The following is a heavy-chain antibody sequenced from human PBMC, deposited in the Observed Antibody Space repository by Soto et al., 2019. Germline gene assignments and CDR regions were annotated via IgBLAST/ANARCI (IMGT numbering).Heavy chain of an antibody. CDR1: GGTFSSYA. Sequence: QVQLVQSGAEVKKPGSSVKVSCKASGGTFSSYAISWVRQAPGQGLEWMGGIIPIFGTANYAQKFQGRVTITADESTSTADMELSSLRSEDTAVYYCARNSRDGYNSPCDYWGQGTLVTVSS. J-gene: IGHJ4*02. CDR3: ARNSRDGYNSPCDY. D-gene: IGHD5-12*01. V-gene: IGHV1-69*01. CDR2: IIPIFGTA.